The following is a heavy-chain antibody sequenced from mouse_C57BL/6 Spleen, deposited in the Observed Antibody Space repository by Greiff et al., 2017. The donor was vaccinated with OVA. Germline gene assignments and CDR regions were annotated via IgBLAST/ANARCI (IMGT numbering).Heavy chain of an antibody. CDR1: GYTFTSYW. V-gene: IGHV1-61*01. CDR2: IYPSDSET. Sequence: VQLQQPGAELVRPGSSVKLSCKASGYTFTSYWMDWVKQRPGQGLEWIGNIYPSDSETHYNQKFKDKATLTVDKSSSTAYMQLSSLTSEDSAVYYCARHGYYWYCDVWGTGTTVTVSS. D-gene: IGHD2-2*01. CDR3: ARHGYYWYCDV. J-gene: IGHJ1*03.